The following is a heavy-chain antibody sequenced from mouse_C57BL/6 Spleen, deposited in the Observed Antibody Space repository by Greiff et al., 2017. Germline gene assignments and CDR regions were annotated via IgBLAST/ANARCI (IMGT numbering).Heavy chain of an antibody. Sequence: QVQLQQPGAELVKPGASVKLSCKASGYTFTSYWMHWVQQRPGQGLEWIGMIHPNSGSTNYNEKFKSKATLTVDKSSSTAYMQLSSLTSADSAVYYGARARDYYGSTYWYFDVWGTGTTVTVSS. CDR1: GYTFTSYW. V-gene: IGHV1-64*01. CDR2: IHPNSGST. D-gene: IGHD1-1*01. CDR3: ARARDYYGSTYWYFDV. J-gene: IGHJ1*03.